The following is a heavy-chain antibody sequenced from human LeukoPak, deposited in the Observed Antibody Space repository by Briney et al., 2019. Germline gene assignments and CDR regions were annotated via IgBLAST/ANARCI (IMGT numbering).Heavy chain of an antibody. CDR1: GYSISTGYY. CDR3: ARDDGRGYSSGWYVH. Sequence: SETLSLTCTVSGYSISTGYYWDWIRQPPGKGLEWIGYIYYSGSTNYNPSLKSRVTISVDTSKNQFSLKLSSVTAADTAVYYCARDDGRGYSSGWYVHWGQGTLVTVSS. D-gene: IGHD6-19*01. CDR2: IYYSGST. J-gene: IGHJ4*02. V-gene: IGHV4-61*01.